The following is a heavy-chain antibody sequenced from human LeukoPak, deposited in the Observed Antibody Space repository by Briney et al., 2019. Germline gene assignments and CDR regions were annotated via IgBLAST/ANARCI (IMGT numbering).Heavy chain of an antibody. J-gene: IGHJ3*01. D-gene: IGHD3-9*01. V-gene: IGHV4-39*07. CDR3: ARNVLRYFDWGLHVLDF. CDR2: IYHTGKT. Sequence: PSETLSLTCTVSRGSITSTDHYWAWIRQPPGKALEWIGSIYHTGKTFYSPSLKSRLSMSIDTPKSQFSLSLRSATAADTALYFCARNVLRYFDWGLHVLDFWGQGIMVTVSS. CDR1: RGSITSTDHY.